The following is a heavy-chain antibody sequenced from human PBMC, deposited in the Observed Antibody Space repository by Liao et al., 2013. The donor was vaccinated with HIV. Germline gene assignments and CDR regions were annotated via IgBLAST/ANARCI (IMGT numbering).Heavy chain of an antibody. CDR1: GGSFSGYY. CDR3: ARGRWYYYDSSGSPGWFDP. CDR2: INHSGST. V-gene: IGHV4-34*01. J-gene: IGHJ5*02. D-gene: IGHD3-22*01. Sequence: QVQLQQWGAGLLKPSETLSLTCAVYGGSFSGYYWSWIRQPPGKGLEWIGEINHSGSTNYNPSLKSRVTISVDTSKNQFSLKLNSVTAADTAVYYCARGRWYYYDSSGSPGWFDPWGQGTLVTVSS.